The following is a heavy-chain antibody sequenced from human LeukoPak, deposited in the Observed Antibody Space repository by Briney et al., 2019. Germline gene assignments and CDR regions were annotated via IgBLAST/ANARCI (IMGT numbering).Heavy chain of an antibody. J-gene: IGHJ4*02. D-gene: IGHD4-17*01. CDR2: ISSSSSYI. CDR3: AQAKPYGDYFLTDY. CDR1: GFTFSSYS. Sequence: GGSLRLSCAASGFTFSSYSMNWARQAPGKGLEWVSSISSSSSYIYYADSVKGRFTISGDNAKNSLYLQMNSLRAEDTAVYYCAQAKPYGDYFLTDYWGQGTLVTVSS. V-gene: IGHV3-21*01.